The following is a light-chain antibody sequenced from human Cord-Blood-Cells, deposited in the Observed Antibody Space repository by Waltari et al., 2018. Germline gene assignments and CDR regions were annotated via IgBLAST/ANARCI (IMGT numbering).Light chain of an antibody. CDR2: GAS. J-gene: IGKJ1*01. CDR3: QQYNNWRWT. CDR1: QSVSSN. Sequence: EIVMTQSPTTLSVSPGERATLSCRASQSVSSNLARYQQKPGQAPRLLIYGASTRATGIPARFSCSGSGTEFTLTISSLQSEDFAVYYCQQYNNWRWTFGQGTKVEIK. V-gene: IGKV3-15*01.